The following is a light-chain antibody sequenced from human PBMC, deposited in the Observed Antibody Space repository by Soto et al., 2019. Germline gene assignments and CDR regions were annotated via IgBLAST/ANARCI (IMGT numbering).Light chain of an antibody. V-gene: IGKV3-20*01. CDR2: GAP. J-gene: IGKJ1*01. Sequence: EIVLTQSPGTLSLSPGERTTLSCRASQSISSSYLAWYQQKPGQAPRLLVYGAPSRATGIPDSFSGSGSGTDFTLTISRLEPEDFALYYCQQYSSTFWTLGQGTKVEIK. CDR3: QQYSSTFWT. CDR1: QSISSSY.